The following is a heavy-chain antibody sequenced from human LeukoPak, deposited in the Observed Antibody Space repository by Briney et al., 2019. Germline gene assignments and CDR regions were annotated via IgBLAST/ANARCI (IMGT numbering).Heavy chain of an antibody. CDR2: ISSSSNYI. CDR3: ARGLSIAARQEIDY. V-gene: IGHV3-21*01. CDR1: GFTFSIYS. J-gene: IGHJ4*02. D-gene: IGHD6-6*01. Sequence: KSGGSLRLSCAASGFTFSIYSMNWVRQATGKGLEWVSSISSSSNYIYFADSVKGRFTISRDNAKNSLYLQMNSLRAEDTAVYYCARGLSIAARQEIDYWGQGTLVTVSS.